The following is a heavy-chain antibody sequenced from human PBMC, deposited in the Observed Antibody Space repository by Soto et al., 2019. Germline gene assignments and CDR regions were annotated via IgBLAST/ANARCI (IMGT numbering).Heavy chain of an antibody. CDR2: ISGSGGST. CDR1: GFTFSSYA. V-gene: IGHV3-23*01. CDR3: AKDRILIAAASKEPLDY. D-gene: IGHD6-13*01. J-gene: IGHJ4*02. Sequence: PGGSLRLSCAASGFTFSSYAMSWVRQAPGKGLEWVSAISGSGGSTYYADSVKGRFTISRDNSKNTLYLQMNSLRAEDTAVYYCAKDRILIAAASKEPLDYWGQGTLVTVSS.